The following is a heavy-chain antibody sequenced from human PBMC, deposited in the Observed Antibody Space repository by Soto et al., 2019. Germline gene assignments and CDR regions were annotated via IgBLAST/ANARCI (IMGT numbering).Heavy chain of an antibody. Sequence: AASVKVSCKASGGTFSSYTISWVRQAPGQGLEWMGRIIPILGIANYAQKFQGRVTITADKSTSTAYMELSSLRSEDTAVYYCVGSSGYCSGGSCLRAFDIWGQGTMVTVSS. CDR1: GGTFSSYT. V-gene: IGHV1-69*02. CDR2: IIPILGIA. D-gene: IGHD2-15*01. J-gene: IGHJ3*02. CDR3: VGSSGYCSGGSCLRAFDI.